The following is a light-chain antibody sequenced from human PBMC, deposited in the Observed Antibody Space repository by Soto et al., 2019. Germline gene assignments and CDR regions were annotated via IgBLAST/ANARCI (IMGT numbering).Light chain of an antibody. Sequence: EIVMTQSPVTLSVSPGERGTLSCRASQSVSTKLLWFQQKPGQAPRLLIYGASTRATGIPTRFSGGGSGTEFSLTISSLQSEDFAVYYCLQYNNCPYTFGQGTRV. CDR3: LQYNNCPYT. CDR1: QSVSTK. J-gene: IGKJ2*01. V-gene: IGKV3-15*01. CDR2: GAS.